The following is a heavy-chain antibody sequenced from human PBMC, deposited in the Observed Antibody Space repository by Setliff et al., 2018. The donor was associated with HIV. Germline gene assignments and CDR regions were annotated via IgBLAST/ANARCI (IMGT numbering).Heavy chain of an antibody. CDR1: GFTVSSNY. CDR2: LYSGGST. D-gene: IGHD3-22*01. CDR3: ARDRVYYDSSGSYGSYWYFDL. J-gene: IGHJ2*01. Sequence: PVGSLRLSCAASGFTVSSNYMSWVRQAPGKGLEWVSVLYSGGSTYYADSVKGRFTISRDNSKNTLYLQMNSLRADDTAVYYCARDRVYYDSSGSYGSYWYFDLWGRGTLVTVSS. V-gene: IGHV3-66*02.